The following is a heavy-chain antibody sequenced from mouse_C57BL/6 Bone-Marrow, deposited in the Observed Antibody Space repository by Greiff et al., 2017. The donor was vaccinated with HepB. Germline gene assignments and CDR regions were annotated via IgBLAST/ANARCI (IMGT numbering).Heavy chain of an antibody. V-gene: IGHV1-26*01. CDR3: ARSYYGSSFPWYFDV. CDR2: INPNNGGT. Sequence: DVQLQESGPELVKPGASVKISCKASGYTFTDYYMNWVKQSHGMSLEWIGDINPNNGGTSYNQKFKGKATLTVDKSSSTAYMELRSLTSEDSAVYYCARSYYGSSFPWYFDVWGTGTTVTVSS. D-gene: IGHD1-1*01. CDR1: GYTFTDYY. J-gene: IGHJ1*03.